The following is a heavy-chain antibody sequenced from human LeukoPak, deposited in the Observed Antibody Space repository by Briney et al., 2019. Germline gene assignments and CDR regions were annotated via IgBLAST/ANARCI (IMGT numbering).Heavy chain of an antibody. D-gene: IGHD5-18*01. Sequence: GGSLRLSCAASGFTFSSYAMSWVRQAPGKGLEWVSYISSSSSTIYYADSVKGRFTISRDNAKNSLYLQMNSLRAEDTAVYYCARGKVDTAMAPPDYWGQGTLVIVSS. CDR2: ISSSSSTI. V-gene: IGHV3-48*04. CDR1: GFTFSSYA. CDR3: ARGKVDTAMAPPDY. J-gene: IGHJ4*02.